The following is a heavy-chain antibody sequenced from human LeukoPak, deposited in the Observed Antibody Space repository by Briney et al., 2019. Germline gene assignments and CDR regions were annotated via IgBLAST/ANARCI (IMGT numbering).Heavy chain of an antibody. CDR3: ARGPSYCDF. CDR1: GGSISSDGFY. CDR2: ISYSGST. J-gene: IGHJ4*02. Sequence: SQTLSLTCTVSGGSISSDGFYWSWVRQHPGKGLEWIGYISYSGSTYYNPSLKSRVSVSLDTSKSQFSLKLTSVTAADTAVYFCARGPSYCDFWGQGTLVTVSS. V-gene: IGHV4-31*03.